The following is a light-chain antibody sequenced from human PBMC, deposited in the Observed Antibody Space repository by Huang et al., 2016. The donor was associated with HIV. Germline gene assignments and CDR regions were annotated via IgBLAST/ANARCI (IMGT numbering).Light chain of an antibody. CDR3: QQSYSTPRT. J-gene: IGKJ1*01. Sequence: DIQITQSPSSLSASVGDRVTITCRASQTISSHLNWYQQKPGKAPKLLIYAASTLQTGVPSRFSGSGSGTDFTLTISSLQPEDFATYNCQQSYSTPRTFGQGTKVEIK. CDR1: QTISSH. CDR2: AAS. V-gene: IGKV1-39*01.